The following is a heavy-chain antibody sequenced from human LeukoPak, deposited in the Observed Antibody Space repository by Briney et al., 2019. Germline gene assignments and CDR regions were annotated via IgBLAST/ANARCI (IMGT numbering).Heavy chain of an antibody. CDR3: ARDIGSGWGSYFDY. V-gene: IGHV1-3*01. J-gene: IGHJ4*02. Sequence: GASVTVSCTASGYTFTSYAMHWVRQAPGQRLEWMGWINAGNGNTKYSQKFQGRVTITRDTSASTAYMELSSLRSEDTAVYYCARDIGSGWGSYFDYWGQGTLVTVSS. CDR1: GYTFTSYA. CDR2: INAGNGNT. D-gene: IGHD6-19*01.